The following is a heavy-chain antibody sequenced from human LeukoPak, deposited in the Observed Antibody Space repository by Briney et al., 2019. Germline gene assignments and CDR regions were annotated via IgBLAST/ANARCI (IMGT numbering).Heavy chain of an antibody. CDR3: AKDLGRGYCSGGSCYWNDY. CDR2: IQYDGSNK. CDR1: GFTFNAYG. V-gene: IGHV3-30*02. Sequence: GGSLRLSCATSGFTFNAYGMHWVRQAPGKGLEWVAFIQYDGSNKYYADSVKGRFTISRDNSKNTLYLQMSSLRPEDTAVYYCAKDLGRGYCSGGSCYWNDYWGQGTLVTVSS. D-gene: IGHD2-15*01. J-gene: IGHJ4*02.